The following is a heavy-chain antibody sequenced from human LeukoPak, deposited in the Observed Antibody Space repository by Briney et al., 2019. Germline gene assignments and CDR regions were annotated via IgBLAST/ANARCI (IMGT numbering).Heavy chain of an antibody. Sequence: SETLSLTCTVSGGSISSSSYYWGWIRQPPGKGLEWIGSIYYSGSTYYNPSLKSRVTISVDTSKNQFSLKLSSVTAADTAVYYCARDTMVRGASLDYWGQGTLVTVSS. J-gene: IGHJ4*02. V-gene: IGHV4-39*02. CDR2: IYYSGST. CDR3: ARDTMVRGASLDY. D-gene: IGHD3-10*01. CDR1: GGSISSSSYY.